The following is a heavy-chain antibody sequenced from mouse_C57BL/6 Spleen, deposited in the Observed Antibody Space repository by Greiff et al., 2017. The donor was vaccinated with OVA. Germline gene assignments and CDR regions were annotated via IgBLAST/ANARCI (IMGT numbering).Heavy chain of an antibody. CDR3: ARSIYYGSSPYAMDY. D-gene: IGHD1-1*01. CDR1: GYTFTSYW. CDR2: INPSNGGT. V-gene: IGHV1-53*01. J-gene: IGHJ4*01. Sequence: QVHVKQPGTELVKPGASVKLSCKASGYTFTSYWMHWVKQRPGQGLEWIGNINPSNGGTNYNEKFKSKATLTVDKSSSTAYMQLSSLTSEDSAVYYCARSIYYGSSPYAMDYWGQGTSVTVSS.